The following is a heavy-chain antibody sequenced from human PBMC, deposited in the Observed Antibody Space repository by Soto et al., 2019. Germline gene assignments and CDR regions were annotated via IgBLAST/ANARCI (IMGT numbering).Heavy chain of an antibody. V-gene: IGHV3-30*18. Sequence: QVHLLESGGGVVQPGRSLRLSCVGSGFTFSNFGIHWVRQAPGKGLEWLAVVSYDEVNKFYADSVRGRFTISRDNSKHTVYLQINSLRRDDTAMYFCAKVMTEYSGVAIDHWGQGTLVTVSS. J-gene: IGHJ4*02. CDR1: GFTFSNFG. D-gene: IGHD6-19*01. CDR3: AKVMTEYSGVAIDH. CDR2: VSYDEVNK.